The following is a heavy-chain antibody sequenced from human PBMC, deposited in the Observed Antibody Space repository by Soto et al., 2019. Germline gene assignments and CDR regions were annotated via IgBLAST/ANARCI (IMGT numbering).Heavy chain of an antibody. Sequence: QVQLQESGPGLVKPSETLSLSCTVSGGSISDNYWTWIRQPAGKGLEWIGRIHGSGSTSYNPSLKTRVTMSVDTSNQQISLRLTSVTAADTAVYYCARDLQSATMNRGVPLVYHSFDPWGHGTLVTVSS. CDR3: ARDLQSATMNRGVPLVYHSFDP. J-gene: IGHJ5*02. CDR1: GGSISDNY. D-gene: IGHD3-10*01. V-gene: IGHV4-4*07. CDR2: IHGSGST.